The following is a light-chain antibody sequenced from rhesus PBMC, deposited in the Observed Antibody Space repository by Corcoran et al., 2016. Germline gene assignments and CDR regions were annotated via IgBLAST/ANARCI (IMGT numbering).Light chain of an antibody. CDR3: QHYDDNPRT. CDR1: QNIYSD. Sequence: DIQMTQSPSALSASVGDRVTISCRASQNIYSDLAWYQQKPGKAPKLLIYAASSLQTGIPSRFSGSGSGTDFTLTISSLQPEDSAAYYCQHYDDNPRTFGQGTKVEIK. V-gene: IGKV1S12*01. J-gene: IGKJ1*01. CDR2: AAS.